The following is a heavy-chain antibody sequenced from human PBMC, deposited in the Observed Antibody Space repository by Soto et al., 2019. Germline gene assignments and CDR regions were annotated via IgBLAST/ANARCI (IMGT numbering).Heavy chain of an antibody. V-gene: IGHV4-30-4*01. J-gene: IGHJ4*02. CDR3: ARGGIYDFWSGLFD. D-gene: IGHD3-3*01. Sequence: SETLSLTCTVSDASVSSGDYYYWTWIRQSPGRGLGWIGYIYSSGTTSYKPSLKSRVTISRDKSENQFSLRLTSVTAADSAVYFCARGGIYDFWSGLFDWGQGIRVTVSS. CDR2: IYSSGTT. CDR1: DASVSSGDYYY.